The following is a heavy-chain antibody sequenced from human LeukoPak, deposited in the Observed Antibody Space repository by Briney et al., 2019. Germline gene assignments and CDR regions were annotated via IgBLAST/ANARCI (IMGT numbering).Heavy chain of an antibody. V-gene: IGHV3-23*01. J-gene: IGHJ4*02. CDR1: EFTFSSYA. CDR3: ARYCSGGGCYSGFDF. D-gene: IGHD2-15*01. Sequence: GGSLRLSCAASEFTFSSYAMSWVRRAPGKGLEWVSAITPSGGATYYADSVKGRFTISRDISKNTLFLQMNSLRADDTAIYYCARYCSGGGCYSGFDFWGQGTLVTVSS. CDR2: ITPSGGAT.